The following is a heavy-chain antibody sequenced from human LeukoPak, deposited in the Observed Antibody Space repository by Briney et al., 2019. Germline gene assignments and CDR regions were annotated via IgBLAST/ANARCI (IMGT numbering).Heavy chain of an antibody. D-gene: IGHD2-15*01. CDR1: GFPFSSHA. J-gene: IGHJ5*02. V-gene: IGHV3-23*01. CDR2: ISNGKT. CDR3: VREAGYCAPVCVKTNRFAP. Sequence: GGSLRLSCAASGFPFSSHAMSWVRQPPGKGLEWVAAISNGKTYYADSVRGRFAISRDDSTNTVYLHMNSLRDEDTALYHCVREAGYCAPVCVKTNRFAPWGQGALVTVSS.